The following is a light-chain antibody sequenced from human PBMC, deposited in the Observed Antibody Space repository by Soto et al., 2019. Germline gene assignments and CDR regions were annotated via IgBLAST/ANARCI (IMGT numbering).Light chain of an antibody. CDR2: LGS. Sequence: DIVMTQSPLSLPVTPGEPASISCRSSQSLLHSNGYNYLDWYLQKPGQSPQLLIYLGSNRASGVHDRFSGSGSGTDFTLKISRVEAEDVGVYYCMQALQTPLTVGGGTKVEIK. CDR3: MQALQTPLT. V-gene: IGKV2-28*01. CDR1: QSLLHSNGYNY. J-gene: IGKJ4*01.